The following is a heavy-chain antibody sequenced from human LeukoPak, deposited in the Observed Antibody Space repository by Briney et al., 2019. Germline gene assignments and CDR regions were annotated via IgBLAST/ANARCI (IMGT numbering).Heavy chain of an antibody. CDR2: IYYSGST. Sequence: SSETLSLTCTVPGGSISSYYWSLIRQPPGKGLEWIGYIYYSGSTNYNPSLKSRVTISVDTSKNQFSLKLSSVTAADTAVYYCARGILMAGKFDYWGQGTLVTVSS. V-gene: IGHV4-59*01. D-gene: IGHD6-19*01. CDR3: ARGILMAGKFDY. CDR1: GGSISSYY. J-gene: IGHJ4*02.